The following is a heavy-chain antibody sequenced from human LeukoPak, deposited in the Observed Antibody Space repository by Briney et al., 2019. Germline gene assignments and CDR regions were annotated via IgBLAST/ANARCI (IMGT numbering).Heavy chain of an antibody. D-gene: IGHD5-12*01. V-gene: IGHV3-30*18. CDR1: GFTFRNYG. Sequence: PGGSLRLSCAASGFTFRNYGMHWVRQAPGKGLDWVAVISIDGSEKYYADSVKGRFTISRDNSKNTLYLQMNSLRGDDTAVYYCANPQSRGYDYLDYWGQGTLVTVSS. CDR2: ISIDGSEK. J-gene: IGHJ4*02. CDR3: ANPQSRGYDYLDY.